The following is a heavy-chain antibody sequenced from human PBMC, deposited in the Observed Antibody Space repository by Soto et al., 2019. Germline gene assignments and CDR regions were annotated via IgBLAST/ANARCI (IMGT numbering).Heavy chain of an antibody. Sequence: QLQLQESGPGLVKPSETLSLTCSLSGGSISSTFYYWGWIRQPPGKGLEWIGSIYYSGPTFYNASLKGRVTISVDTSKTQFSLRSTSVTATDTAVYFCARQKWEQPKWFDPWGQGTLVTASS. CDR1: GGSISSTFYY. J-gene: IGHJ5*02. CDR2: IYYSGPT. V-gene: IGHV4-39*01. D-gene: IGHD1-26*01. CDR3: ARQKWEQPKWFDP.